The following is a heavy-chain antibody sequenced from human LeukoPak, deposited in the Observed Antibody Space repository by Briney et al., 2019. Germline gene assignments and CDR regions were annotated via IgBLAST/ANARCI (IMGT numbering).Heavy chain of an antibody. D-gene: IGHD3-3*01. J-gene: IGHJ4*02. Sequence: GGSLRLSCAASGFTYSSYAMSWLRQAPGKGLEWVSAISGSGGSTYYADSVKGRFTISRYNSKNTLYLQMNSLRAEDTAVYYCAKVGDFWSTTNFDYWGQGTLVTVSS. CDR1: GFTYSSYA. V-gene: IGHV3-23*01. CDR3: AKVGDFWSTTNFDY. CDR2: ISGSGGST.